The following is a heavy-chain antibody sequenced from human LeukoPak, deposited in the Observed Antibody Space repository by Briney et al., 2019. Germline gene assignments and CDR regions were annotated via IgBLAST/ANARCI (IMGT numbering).Heavy chain of an antibody. Sequence: SGTLSLTCTVSGGSISSGGYYWSWIRQHPGKGLEWIGYIYYSGSTYYNPSLKSRVTISVDTSKNQFSLKLSSVTAADTAVYYCAGGLTKFYYFDYWGQGTLVTVSS. CDR2: IYYSGST. D-gene: IGHD3-9*01. CDR1: GGSISSGGYY. V-gene: IGHV4-31*03. J-gene: IGHJ4*02. CDR3: AGGLTKFYYFDY.